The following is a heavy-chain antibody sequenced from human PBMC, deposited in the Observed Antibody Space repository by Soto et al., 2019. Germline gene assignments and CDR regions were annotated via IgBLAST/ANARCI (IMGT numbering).Heavy chain of an antibody. CDR3: AKALRYFDSLPEYYFDY. V-gene: IGHV3-23*01. CDR1: GFTFSSYA. CDR2: ISGSGGST. D-gene: IGHD3-9*01. J-gene: IGHJ4*02. Sequence: GGSLRLSCAASGFTFSSYAMSWVRQAPGKGLEWVSAISGSGGSTYYADSVKGRFTISRDNSKNTLYLQMNSLRAEDTAVYYFAKALRYFDSLPEYYFDYWGQGTLVTVSS.